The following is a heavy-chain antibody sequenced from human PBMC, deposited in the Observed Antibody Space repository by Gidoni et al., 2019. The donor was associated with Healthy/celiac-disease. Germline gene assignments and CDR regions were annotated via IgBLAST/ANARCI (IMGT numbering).Heavy chain of an antibody. CDR3: ARAGMTRSYFDY. V-gene: IGHV4-59*01. J-gene: IGHJ4*02. D-gene: IGHD3-10*01. Sequence: QVQLPESGPGLVKPSETLSLTCTVSGGSISSYYWSWIRQPPGKGLEWIGYIYYSGSTNYNPSLKSRVTISVDTSKNQFSLKLSSVTAADTAVYYCARAGMTRSYFDYWGQGTLVTVSS. CDR2: IYYSGST. CDR1: GGSISSYY.